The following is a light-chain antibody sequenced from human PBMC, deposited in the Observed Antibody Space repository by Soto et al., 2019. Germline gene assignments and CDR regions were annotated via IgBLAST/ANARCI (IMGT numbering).Light chain of an antibody. CDR2: AAS. Sequence: IQFAQSPSSVSSSVPERFTITCRASQDIAIYLAWYQQKPGEAPKLLIYAASTLYGGVPSRFSGSGSGTDFALTITSLQAEDFATYYCQQLRMYPSTFGGGTKVDIK. CDR3: QQLRMYPST. CDR1: QDIAIY. V-gene: IGKV1-9*01. J-gene: IGKJ4*01.